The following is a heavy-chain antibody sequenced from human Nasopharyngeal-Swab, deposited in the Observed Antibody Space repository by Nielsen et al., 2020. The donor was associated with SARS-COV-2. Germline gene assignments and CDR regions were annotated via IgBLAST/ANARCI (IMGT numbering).Heavy chain of an antibody. CDR3: ARDGVLRLLEWSPYGYYYYYMDV. D-gene: IGHD3-3*01. Sequence: GGSLRLSCAASGFTFSSYSMNWVRQAPGKGLEWVSSISSSSSYIYYADSVKGRFTISRDNAKNSLYLQMNSLRAEDTAVYYCARDGVLRLLEWSPYGYYYYYMDVWGKGTTVTVSS. V-gene: IGHV3-21*01. CDR2: ISSSSSYI. CDR1: GFTFSSYS. J-gene: IGHJ6*03.